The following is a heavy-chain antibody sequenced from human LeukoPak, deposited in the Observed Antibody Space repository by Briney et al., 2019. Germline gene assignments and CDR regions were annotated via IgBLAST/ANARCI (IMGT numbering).Heavy chain of an antibody. CDR2: INHSGST. CDR1: GGSFSGYY. V-gene: IGHV4-34*01. D-gene: IGHD2-2*01. Sequence: SETLSLTCAVYGGSFSGYYWSWIRQPPGKGLEWIGEINHSGSTNYNPPLKSRVTISVDTSKNQFSLKLSSVTAADTAVYYCAREHIVVVPAAISIWFDPWGQGTLVTVSS. CDR3: AREHIVVVPAAISIWFDP. J-gene: IGHJ5*02.